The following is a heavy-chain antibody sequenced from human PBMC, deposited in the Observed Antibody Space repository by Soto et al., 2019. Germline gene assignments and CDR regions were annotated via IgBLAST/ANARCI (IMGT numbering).Heavy chain of an antibody. D-gene: IGHD3-10*01. V-gene: IGHV3-74*01. Sequence: EVQLVESGGGLVQPGGSLRLSCAASGFTFSSYWMHWVRQTPGKGLVWVSRISSDGSTSNYADSVKGRFTTSRDNDKNTLSLEMNSRRAEDTSVDYCVRESSSLNRSLDYWGQGALVTVSS. CDR2: ISSDGSTS. CDR1: GFTFSSYW. CDR3: VRESSSLNRSLDY. J-gene: IGHJ4*02.